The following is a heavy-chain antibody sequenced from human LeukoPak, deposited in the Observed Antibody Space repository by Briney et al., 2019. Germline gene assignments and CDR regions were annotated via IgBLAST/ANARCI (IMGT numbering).Heavy chain of an antibody. CDR2: IIPILGIA. V-gene: IGHV1-69*04. Sequence: SVKVSCKASGGTFSSYTISWVRQAPGRGLEWMGRIIPILGIANYAQKFQGRVTITADKSTSTAYMELSSLRSEDTAVYYCARDAGAMVRQMDVWGKGTTVTVSS. J-gene: IGHJ6*04. CDR3: ARDAGAMVRQMDV. D-gene: IGHD3-10*01. CDR1: GGTFSSYT.